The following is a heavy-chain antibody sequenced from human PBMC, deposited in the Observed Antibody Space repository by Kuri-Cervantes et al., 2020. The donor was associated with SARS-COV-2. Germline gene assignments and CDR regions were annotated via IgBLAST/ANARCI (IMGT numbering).Heavy chain of an antibody. CDR3: ANSFYDTSSVPRLDY. Sequence: GGSLRLSCAASGFTFSSYWMSWVRQAPGKGLEWVANIKQDGSEKYYVDSVKGRFTISRDNAKNSLYLQMNSLGVEDTAVYYCANSFYDTSSVPRLDYWGQGTLVTVSS. V-gene: IGHV3-7*01. J-gene: IGHJ4*02. D-gene: IGHD2/OR15-2a*01. CDR1: GFTFSSYW. CDR2: IKQDGSEK.